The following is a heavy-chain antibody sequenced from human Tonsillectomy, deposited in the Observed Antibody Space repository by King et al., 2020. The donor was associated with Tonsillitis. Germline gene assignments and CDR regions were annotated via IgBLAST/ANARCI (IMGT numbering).Heavy chain of an antibody. CDR2: IYSGGST. CDR3: AKDIAAAGFFDY. V-gene: IGHV3-66*01. Sequence: VQLVESGGGVVQPGGSLRLSCAASGFTVSSDYMSWVRQAPGKGLEWVSVIYSGGSTYYADSVKGRLTISRDNSKNTLYLQMNSLRAEDTAVYYCAKDIAAAGFFDYWGQGTLVTVSS. D-gene: IGHD6-13*01. CDR1: GFTVSSDY. J-gene: IGHJ4*02.